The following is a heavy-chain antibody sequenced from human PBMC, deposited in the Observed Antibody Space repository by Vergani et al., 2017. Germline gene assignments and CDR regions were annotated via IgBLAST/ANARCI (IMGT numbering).Heavy chain of an antibody. CDR1: GFTFNQYG. CDR2: TWYDGNNK. Sequence: QVQLVESGGGVVQPGRSLRLPCAASGFTFNQYGMHWVRQAPGKGLEWVAVTWYDGNNKQYADSVKGRFTISRDNSKSTMYLQMNSLGDEDTGVYYCARDLRLLYNRFDPWGQGTLVTVSS. V-gene: IGHV3-33*01. D-gene: IGHD1-14*01. J-gene: IGHJ5*02. CDR3: ARDLRLLYNRFDP.